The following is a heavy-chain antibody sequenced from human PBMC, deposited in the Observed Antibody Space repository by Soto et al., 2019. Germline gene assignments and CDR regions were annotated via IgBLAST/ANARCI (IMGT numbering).Heavy chain of an antibody. CDR3: AKGVATAVPALDY. Sequence: GGSLRLSCVASGFSFDDFVMNWVRQRPGKGLEWVSSVSWNSGAKLYADSVKGRFAISRDSAKKSVYLQMNSLRPDDTAFYYCAKGVATAVPALDYWGQGTLVTVSS. CDR1: GFSFDDFV. V-gene: IGHV3-9*01. D-gene: IGHD2-21*02. J-gene: IGHJ4*02. CDR2: VSWNSGAK.